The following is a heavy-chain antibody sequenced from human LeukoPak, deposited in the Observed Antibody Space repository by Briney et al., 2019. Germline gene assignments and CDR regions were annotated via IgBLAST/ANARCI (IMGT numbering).Heavy chain of an antibody. CDR2: IDGRGSNT. CDR1: GFTFSNYA. J-gene: IGHJ4*02. D-gene: IGHD2-15*01. Sequence: GGSLRLSCATSGFTFSNYAMSWVRQAPGKGLEWVSAIDGRGSNTYDAGSVKGRFTISRDNSKTTLYLQMSSLRGEDTAMYYCARQLGYCSTGSCYFDSWGQGTLVTVSS. V-gene: IGHV3-23*01. CDR3: ARQLGYCSTGSCYFDS.